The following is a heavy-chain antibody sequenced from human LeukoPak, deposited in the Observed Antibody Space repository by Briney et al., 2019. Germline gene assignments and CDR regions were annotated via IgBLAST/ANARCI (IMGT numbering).Heavy chain of an antibody. CDR2: TIPILGTP. CDR3: ARAGAQQVAGNFQF. V-gene: IGHV1-69*05. D-gene: IGHD6-13*01. CDR1: GYTFSDYG. Sequence: GASVKVSCKVSGYTFSDYGIFWVRQAPGQGFEWMGGTIPILGTPNNAKKFQDRVTITTDQSTQTSYMELRGLTPDDTAVYYCARAGAQQVAGNFQFWGQGTLVTVSA. J-gene: IGHJ1*01.